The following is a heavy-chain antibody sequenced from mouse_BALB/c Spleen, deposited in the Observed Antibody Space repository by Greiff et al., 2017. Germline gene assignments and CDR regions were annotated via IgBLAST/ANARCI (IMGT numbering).Heavy chain of an antibody. CDR2: ISYSGST. CDR1: GDSITSGY. Sequence: EVKLMESGPSLVKPSQTLSLTCSVTGDSITSGYWNWIRKFPGNKLEYMGYISYSGSTYYNPSLKSRISITRATSKNQYYLQLNSVTTEDTATYYCARSGYYGNYEWYFYVWGAGTTVTVSS. D-gene: IGHD2-1*01. V-gene: IGHV3-8*02. J-gene: IGHJ1*01. CDR3: ARSGYYGNYEWYFYV.